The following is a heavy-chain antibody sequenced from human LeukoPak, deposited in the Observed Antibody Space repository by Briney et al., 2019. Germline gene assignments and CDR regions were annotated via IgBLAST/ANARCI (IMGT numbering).Heavy chain of an antibody. CDR3: ARGGPMISPIKPRPFDY. Sequence: SETLSLTCAVYGGSFSGYYWSWIRQPPGKGLEWIGEINHSGSTNYNPSLKSRVTISADTSKNQFSLKLSSVTAADTAVYYCARGGPMISPIKPRPFDYWGQGTLVTVSS. CDR1: GGSFSGYY. J-gene: IGHJ4*02. CDR2: INHSGST. D-gene: IGHD3-22*01. V-gene: IGHV4-34*01.